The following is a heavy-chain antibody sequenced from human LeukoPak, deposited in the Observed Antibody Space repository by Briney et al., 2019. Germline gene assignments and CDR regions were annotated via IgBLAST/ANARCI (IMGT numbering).Heavy chain of an antibody. V-gene: IGHV3-30*18. J-gene: IGHJ4*02. Sequence: GGSLRLSCAASGFAFRTCTMNWVRQAPGKGLEWLAVISYDGSNKYYADSVKGRFTISRDNSKNTLYLQMNSLRAEDTAVYYCAKCPVTFGGVIIVTTGYFDYWGQGTLVTVPS. CDR1: GFAFRTCT. D-gene: IGHD3-16*02. CDR3: AKCPVTFGGVIIVTTGYFDY. CDR2: ISYDGSNK.